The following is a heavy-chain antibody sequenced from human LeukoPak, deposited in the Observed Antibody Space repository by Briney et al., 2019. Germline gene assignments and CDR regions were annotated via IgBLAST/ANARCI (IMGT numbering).Heavy chain of an antibody. CDR2: VKQDGSEK. CDR3: AKEGDYPILTYDS. V-gene: IGHV3-7*01. CDR1: GFTFSSYW. Sequence: GGSLRLSCAASGFTFSSYWMNWLRQAPGKGLEWVANVKQDGSEKYYVDSVKGRFTISRDNVKNSLYLQMNSLRAEDTAVYYCAKEGDYPILTYDSWGQEALVTVSS. D-gene: IGHD4-17*01. J-gene: IGHJ5*01.